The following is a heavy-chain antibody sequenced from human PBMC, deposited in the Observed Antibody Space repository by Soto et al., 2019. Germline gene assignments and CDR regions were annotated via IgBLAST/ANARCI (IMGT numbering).Heavy chain of an antibody. CDR2: INWNGGST. Sequence: EVQLVESGGGVVRPGGSLRLSCAASGFTFDDYGMSWVRQAPGKGLEWVSDINWNGGSTGYADSVKGPFTISRDNAKNALYLQMISLRAEDTALYYCAGDLIGYVPFDYWGQGTLVTVSS. J-gene: IGHJ4*02. CDR3: AGDLIGYVPFDY. CDR1: GFTFDDYG. D-gene: IGHD5-12*01. V-gene: IGHV3-20*04.